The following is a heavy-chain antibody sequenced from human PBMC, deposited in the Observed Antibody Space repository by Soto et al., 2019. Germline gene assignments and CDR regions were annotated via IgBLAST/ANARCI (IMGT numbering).Heavy chain of an antibody. J-gene: IGHJ6*03. CDR2: IFWNSGTI. CDR1: GFSFGDYA. Sequence: DVQLVESGGGLVQPGRSLRLSCEVSGFSFGDYAMHWVRQAPGKGLEWVSGIFWNSGTIAYADSVKGRFTISRDNAKKPCYLQMTSLIPEDTALYYCAEGQCTGVKCYSDYMDVWGKGTTVTVSS. D-gene: IGHD2-8*02. V-gene: IGHV3-9*01. CDR3: AEGQCTGVKCYSDYMDV.